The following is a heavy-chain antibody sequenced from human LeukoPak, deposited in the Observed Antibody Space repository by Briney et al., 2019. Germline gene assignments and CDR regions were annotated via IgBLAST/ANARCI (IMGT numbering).Heavy chain of an antibody. Sequence: PSETLSPTCTVSGGSISSSSYYWGWIRQPPGKGLEWIGSIYYSGSTYYNPSLKSRVTISVDTSKNQFSLKLSSVTAADTAVYYCAREAAAAGDYWGQGTLVTVSS. CDR3: AREAAAAGDY. D-gene: IGHD6-13*01. V-gene: IGHV4-39*07. CDR2: IYYSGST. CDR1: GGSISSSSYY. J-gene: IGHJ4*02.